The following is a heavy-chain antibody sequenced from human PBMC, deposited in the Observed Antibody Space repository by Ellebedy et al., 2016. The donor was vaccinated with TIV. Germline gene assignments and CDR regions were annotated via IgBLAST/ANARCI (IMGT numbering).Heavy chain of an antibody. J-gene: IGHJ4*02. CDR2: ISGSGGST. CDR1: GFTFSSYA. CDR3: AKDLYYYDTIGYDY. D-gene: IGHD3-22*01. Sequence: GGSLRLXXAASGFTFSSYAMSWVRQAPGKGLEWVSAISGSGGSTYYADSVKGRFTISRDNSKNTLYLQMNSLRAEDTAVYYCAKDLYYYDTIGYDYWGQGTLVTVSS. V-gene: IGHV3-23*01.